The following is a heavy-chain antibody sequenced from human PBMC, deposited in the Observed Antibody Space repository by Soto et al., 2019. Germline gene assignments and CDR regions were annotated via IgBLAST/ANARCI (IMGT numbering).Heavy chain of an antibody. CDR2: ISGSGGST. J-gene: IGHJ4*02. CDR3: AKGYDSSGYYLPVDY. D-gene: IGHD3-22*01. Sequence: PGGSLRLSCAASGFTFSSYAMSWVRQAPGKGLEWVSAISGSGGSTYYADSVKGRFTISRDNSKNTLYLQMNSLRAEDTAVYYCAKGYDSSGYYLPVDYWGQGTLVTVSS. V-gene: IGHV3-23*01. CDR1: GFTFSSYA.